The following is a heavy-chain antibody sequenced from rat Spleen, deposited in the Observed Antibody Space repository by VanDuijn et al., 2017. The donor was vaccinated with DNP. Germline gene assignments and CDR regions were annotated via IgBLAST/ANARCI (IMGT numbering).Heavy chain of an antibody. Sequence: EVQLVESGGDLVQPGRSLKLSCVASGFTFNNYWMTWIRQAPGKGLEWIATIANSGGSTYYPDSVKGRFTISRDNAKNTLYLQMNSLRSEDTATYYCARQGNNFGYFDFWGPGTMVTVSS. CDR2: IANSGGST. D-gene: IGHD1-10*01. J-gene: IGHJ1*01. CDR3: ARQGNNFGYFDF. CDR1: GFTFNNYW. V-gene: IGHV5-31*01.